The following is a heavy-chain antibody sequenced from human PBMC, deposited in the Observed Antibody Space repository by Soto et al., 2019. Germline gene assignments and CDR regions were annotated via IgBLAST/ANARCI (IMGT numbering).Heavy chain of an antibody. CDR2: IYYSGST. V-gene: IGHV4-31*03. D-gene: IGHD4-17*01. CDR3: ARKSTVTTCFDY. J-gene: IGHJ4*02. CDR1: GGSISSGGYY. Sequence: QVQLQESGPGLVKPSQTLSLTCTVSGGSISSGGYYWSWIRQLPGKGLEWIGYIYYSGSTHYNPSLNGRITMSVDTSKNQFSLKLSSVTAADTAVYYCARKSTVTTCFDYWGQGTLVTVSS.